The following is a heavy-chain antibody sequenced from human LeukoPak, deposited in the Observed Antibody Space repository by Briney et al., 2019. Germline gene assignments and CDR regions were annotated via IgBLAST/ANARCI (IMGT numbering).Heavy chain of an antibody. CDR1: GFTFSSYA. CDR2: ISGSGGST. D-gene: IGHD3-22*01. V-gene: IGHV3-23*01. J-gene: IGHJ3*02. Sequence: GGSLRLSCAASGFTFSSYAMSWVRQAPGKGPEWVSAISGSGGSTYYADSVKGRFTISRDNSKNTLYLQMNSLRAEDTAVYYCAKDPSMIVVLGAFDIWGQGTMVTVSS. CDR3: AKDPSMIVVLGAFDI.